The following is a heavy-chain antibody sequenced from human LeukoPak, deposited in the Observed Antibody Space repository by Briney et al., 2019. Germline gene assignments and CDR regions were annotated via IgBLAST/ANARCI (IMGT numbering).Heavy chain of an antibody. Sequence: SETLSLTCTVSGGSISSYYWSWIRQPPGKGLEWIGYIYYSGSTNYNPSLKSRVTISVDTSKNQFSLKLSSVTAADTAVYYCARGFFGVVSRFDYWGQGTLVTVSS. J-gene: IGHJ4*02. D-gene: IGHD3-3*01. CDR1: GGSISSYY. CDR3: ARGFFGVVSRFDY. CDR2: IYYSGST. V-gene: IGHV4-59*12.